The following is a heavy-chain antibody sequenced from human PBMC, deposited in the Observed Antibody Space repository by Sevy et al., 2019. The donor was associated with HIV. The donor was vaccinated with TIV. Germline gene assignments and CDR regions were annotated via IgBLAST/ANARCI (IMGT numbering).Heavy chain of an antibody. CDR3: ARGGPNQHQLDYFDY. Sequence: SETLSLTRTVSGVSISNYYWAWIRQPPGKGLECVGFSGSTNYNPSLKSRVTTSVDTSKNHFSLKLSSVTVADTAIYYCARGGPNQHQLDYFDYWGQGTLVTVSS. CDR2: SGST. V-gene: IGHV4-59*01. J-gene: IGHJ4*02. D-gene: IGHD6-13*01. CDR1: GVSISNYY.